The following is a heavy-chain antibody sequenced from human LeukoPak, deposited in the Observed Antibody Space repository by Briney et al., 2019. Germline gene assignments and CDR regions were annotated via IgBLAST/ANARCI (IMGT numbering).Heavy chain of an antibody. J-gene: IGHJ5*02. V-gene: IGHV1-46*01. CDR3: AKDIVVVPAATRGFDP. CDR1: GYSFTSHY. Sequence: ASVKVSCKASGYSFTSHYMHWVRQAPGQGLEWLGLINPSGSSTLYAQKFQGRVTMTRDMSTTTDYMELSRLRSDDTAVYYCAKDIVVVPAATRGFDPWGQGTLVTVSS. CDR2: INPSGSST. D-gene: IGHD2-2*01.